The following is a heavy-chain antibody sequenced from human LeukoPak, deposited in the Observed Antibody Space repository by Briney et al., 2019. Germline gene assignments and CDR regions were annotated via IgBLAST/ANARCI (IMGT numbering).Heavy chain of an antibody. CDR2: IIPILGIA. J-gene: IGHJ3*02. D-gene: IGHD4-23*01. Sequence: SVKVSCKASGGTFSSYAISWVRQAPGQGLEWMGRIIPILGIANYAQKFQGRVTITADKSTSSAYMELSSLRSEDTAVYYCARDGNSNAFDIWGQGTMVTVSS. CDR3: ARDGNSNAFDI. V-gene: IGHV1-69*04. CDR1: GGTFSSYA.